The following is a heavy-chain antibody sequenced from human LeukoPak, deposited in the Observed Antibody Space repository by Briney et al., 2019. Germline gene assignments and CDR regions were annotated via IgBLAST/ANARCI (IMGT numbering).Heavy chain of an antibody. Sequence: PSETLSLTCTVSGGSISSSSYYWGWIRQPPGKGLEWIGSIYYSGSTYYNPSLKSRVTISVDTSKNQFSLKLSSVTAADTAVYYCARPRYYYDSSGYYADYWGQGTLVTVSS. CDR1: GGSISSSSYY. V-gene: IGHV4-39*01. CDR2: IYYSGST. J-gene: IGHJ4*02. CDR3: ARPRYYYDSSGYYADY. D-gene: IGHD3-22*01.